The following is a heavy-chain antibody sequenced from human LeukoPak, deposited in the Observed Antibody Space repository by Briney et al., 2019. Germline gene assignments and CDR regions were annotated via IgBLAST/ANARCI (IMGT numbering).Heavy chain of an antibody. CDR1: GGSISSRY. J-gene: IGHJ4*02. V-gene: IGHV4-4*07. CDR2: IYTSGSS. D-gene: IGHD5-18*01. Sequence: PSETLSLTCTVSGGSISSRYWSWIRQPAGKGLEWIGRIYTSGSSSYNPSLKSRVTMSLDTSKNQFSLKLSSVTAADTAVYYCARAGYSYGWGAFDYWGQGTLVTVSS. CDR3: ARAGYSYGWGAFDY.